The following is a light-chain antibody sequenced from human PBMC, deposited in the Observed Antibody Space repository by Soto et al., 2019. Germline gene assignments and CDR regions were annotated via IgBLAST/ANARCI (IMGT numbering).Light chain of an antibody. Sequence: EIVLTQSPATLSLSPGERASLSCRASQNVHNYLAWCQHKPGQAPRLLIYDASNRATGIPARFSGSGSGTDFTLTISSLEPEDFAVYYCQQRTDWPLFGPGTKVDMK. CDR1: QNVHNY. J-gene: IGKJ3*01. CDR2: DAS. CDR3: QQRTDWPL. V-gene: IGKV3-11*01.